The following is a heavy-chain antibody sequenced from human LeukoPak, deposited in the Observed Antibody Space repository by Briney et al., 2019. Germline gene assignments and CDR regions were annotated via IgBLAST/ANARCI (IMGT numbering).Heavy chain of an antibody. V-gene: IGHV1-18*04. CDR1: GYTFTIYY. D-gene: IGHD2-21*01. J-gene: IGHJ6*04. Sequence: GASVKVSCKASGYTFTIYYISWVRQAPGQGLEWMEWISAYNGNTKYAQKFQGRVTMTTDTSTSTAYMELRGLRYDDTAVYYCARAMGGDYGMDVWGKGTTVTVSS. CDR2: ISAYNGNT. CDR3: ARAMGGDYGMDV.